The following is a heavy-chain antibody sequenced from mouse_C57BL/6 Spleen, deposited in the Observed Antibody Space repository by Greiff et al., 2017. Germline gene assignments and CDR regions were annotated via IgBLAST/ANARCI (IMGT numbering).Heavy chain of an antibody. CDR2: INPGSGYT. CDR1: GYTFTSYW. Sequence: QVQLQQSGAELAKPGASVKLSCKASGYTFTSYWMHWVKQRPGQGLEWIGSINPGSGYTKYNQKFKDKATLTADKSSSTAYMQLSSLTSEDSAVYYCARRTDYDYVWFAYWGQGTLVTVSA. V-gene: IGHV1-7*01. D-gene: IGHD2-4*01. CDR3: ARRTDYDYVWFAY. J-gene: IGHJ3*01.